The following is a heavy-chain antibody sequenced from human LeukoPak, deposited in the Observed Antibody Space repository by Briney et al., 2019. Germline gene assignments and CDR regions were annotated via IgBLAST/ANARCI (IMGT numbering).Heavy chain of an antibody. CDR1: GFNFSTFS. J-gene: IGHJ4*02. Sequence: PRECLRLSCKGSGFNFSTFSLNWVRQAPGKGLEWVASISYSSTFIDYADSVKGRFTISRDNTQSSVFLQMNSLRDDDTAAYFCARGGDGYDSYLDFWGQGTLLSVS. CDR2: ISYSSTFI. D-gene: IGHD5-24*01. V-gene: IGHV3-21*06. CDR3: ARGGDGYDSYLDF.